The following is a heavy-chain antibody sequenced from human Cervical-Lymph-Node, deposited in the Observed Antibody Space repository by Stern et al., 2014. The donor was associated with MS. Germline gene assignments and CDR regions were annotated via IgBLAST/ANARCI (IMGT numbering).Heavy chain of an antibody. V-gene: IGHV4-61*02. CDR1: GGSVSSGSYY. Sequence: QLQLQESGPGLVKPSQTLSLTCSVSGGSVSSGSYYWSWVRQPAGKGLQWIGRVYTTGSTDYNPSLKSRVTISQDTSKNQFPLTLSSVTAADTAVYYCATSFGGVPMFYWGQGTLVTVSS. D-gene: IGHD3-3*01. CDR3: ATSFGGVPMFY. J-gene: IGHJ4*02. CDR2: VYTTGST.